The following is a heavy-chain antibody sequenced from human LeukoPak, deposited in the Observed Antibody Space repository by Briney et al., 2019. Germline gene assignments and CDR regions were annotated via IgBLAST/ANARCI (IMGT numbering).Heavy chain of an antibody. Sequence: SETLSLTCAVYGGSFSGYYWSWIGQPPGKGLEWIGEINHSGSTNYNPSLKSRVTISVDTSRNQFSLKLSSVTAADTAVYYCASRYGPFTIFGVVPYSNWFDPWGQGTLVTVSS. CDR2: INHSGST. CDR3: ASRYGPFTIFGVVPYSNWFDP. V-gene: IGHV4-34*01. J-gene: IGHJ5*02. D-gene: IGHD3-3*01. CDR1: GGSFSGYY.